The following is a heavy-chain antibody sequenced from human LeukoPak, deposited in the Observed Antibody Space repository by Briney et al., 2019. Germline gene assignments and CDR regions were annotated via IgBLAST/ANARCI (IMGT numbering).Heavy chain of an antibody. CDR3: ATHSYSTSWRLDAFDT. CDR1: GFTFSRYW. J-gene: IGHJ3*02. V-gene: IGHV3-74*01. D-gene: IGHD6-13*01. Sequence: GGSLRLSCAASGFTFSRYWMHWVRQPPGKGLVWVSRIDSDGSSTDYADSVKGRFTISRDNAENTLYLQMNSLRAEDTAVYYCATHSYSTSWRLDAFDTWAKGQRSPSLQ. CDR2: IDSDGSST.